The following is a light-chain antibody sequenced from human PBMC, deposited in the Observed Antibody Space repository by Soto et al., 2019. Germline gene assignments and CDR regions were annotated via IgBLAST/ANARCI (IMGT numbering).Light chain of an antibody. CDR2: AAS. V-gene: IGKV1-9*01. CDR1: QGISSY. Sequence: IHLTHSPSFLSASVVDRVTITCRSSQGISSYLAWYQQTPGKAPKLLIYAASTLQSGVPSRFSGSGSGTEFTLTISSLQPEDFATYYCQQLNSYPALTFGGGTKVDIK. J-gene: IGKJ4*01. CDR3: QQLNSYPALT.